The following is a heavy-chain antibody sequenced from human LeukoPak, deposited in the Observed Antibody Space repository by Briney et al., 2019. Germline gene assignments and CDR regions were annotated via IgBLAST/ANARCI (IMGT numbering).Heavy chain of an antibody. D-gene: IGHD4-17*01. V-gene: IGHV4-38-2*02. CDR3: ARDSKKYGVFYYFDY. CDR1: GYSISSGYY. J-gene: IGHJ4*02. Sequence: EPSETLSLTCAVSGYSISSGYYWGWLRQPPGKGLEWIGSIYHSGSTYYNPSLKSRVTISVDTSKNQFSLKLSSVTAADTAVYYCARDSKKYGVFYYFDYWGQGTLVTVSS. CDR2: IYHSGST.